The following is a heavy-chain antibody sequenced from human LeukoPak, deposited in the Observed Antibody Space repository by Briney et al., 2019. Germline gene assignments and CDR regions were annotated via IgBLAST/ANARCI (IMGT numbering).Heavy chain of an antibody. Sequence: GGSLSLSCAASGFTLSSYSMNWVRQAPGKGLEWVSSISSSSSYIYYADSVKGRFTISRDNAKNSLYLQMNSLRAEDTAVYYCARYYYDSSGQRDYFDYWGQGTLVTVSS. CDR2: ISSSSSYI. CDR1: GFTLSSYS. CDR3: ARYYYDSSGQRDYFDY. J-gene: IGHJ4*02. V-gene: IGHV3-21*01. D-gene: IGHD3-22*01.